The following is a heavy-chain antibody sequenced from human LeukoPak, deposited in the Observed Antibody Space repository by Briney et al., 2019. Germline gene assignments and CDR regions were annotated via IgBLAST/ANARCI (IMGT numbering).Heavy chain of an antibody. D-gene: IGHD6-13*01. CDR1: GASISSYY. J-gene: IGHJ5*02. V-gene: IGHV4-4*07. CDR2: IYTSGSP. CDR3: ARVRYSSSWVFDP. Sequence: ETLSLTCTVSGASISSYYWGWIRQPAGKGLGWIGHIYTSGSPSYNPSLKSRVTMSVDTSKNHFSLNLTSVTAADTAVYYCARVRYSSSWVFDPWGQGTLVTVSS.